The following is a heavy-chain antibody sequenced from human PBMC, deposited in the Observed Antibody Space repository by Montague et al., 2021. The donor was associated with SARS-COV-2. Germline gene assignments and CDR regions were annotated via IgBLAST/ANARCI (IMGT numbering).Heavy chain of an antibody. V-gene: IGHV3-21*01. CDR2: ISSTSSYI. CDR1: GFVFTSYS. D-gene: IGHD1-1*01. J-gene: IGHJ4*02. Sequence: SLRLSCAASGFVFTSYSMNWVRQAPGKGLEWVSSISSTSSYIYYADSVKGRFTISRDSSKTSMYLHVKDLRAEDSAVYYCVRGMLASTGAMSDHWGQGTRVTVSS. CDR3: VRGMLASTGAMSDH.